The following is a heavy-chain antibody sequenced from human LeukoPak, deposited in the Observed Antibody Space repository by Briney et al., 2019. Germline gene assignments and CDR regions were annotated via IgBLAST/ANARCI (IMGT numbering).Heavy chain of an antibody. J-gene: IGHJ4*02. D-gene: IGHD2-2*01. CDR2: ISYDGSSK. CDR3: ARDFRPVVGTAGAFDS. V-gene: IGHV3-30*04. Sequence: GGSLRLSCAASGFTFSTYAMHWVRQAPGKGLEWVAVISYDGSSKYYADSVKGRFTISRDNSKNTLYLQMNSLRAEDTAVYYCARDFRPVVGTAGAFDSWGQGTLVTVSS. CDR1: GFTFSTYA.